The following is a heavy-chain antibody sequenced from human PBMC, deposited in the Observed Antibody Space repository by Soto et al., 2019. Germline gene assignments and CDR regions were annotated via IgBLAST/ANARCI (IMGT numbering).Heavy chain of an antibody. CDR1: GYSFTSYW. V-gene: IGHV5-10-1*01. CDR3: TRQRYCSSTSCRKLNYYYYGMDV. CDR2: IDPSDSYT. D-gene: IGHD2-2*01. J-gene: IGHJ6*02. Sequence: GESLKISCKGSGYSFTSYWISWVRQMPGKGLEWMGRIDPSDSYTNYSPSFQGHVTISADKSISTAYLQWSSLKASDTAMYYCTRQRYCSSTSCRKLNYYYYGMDVWGQGTTVTVSS.